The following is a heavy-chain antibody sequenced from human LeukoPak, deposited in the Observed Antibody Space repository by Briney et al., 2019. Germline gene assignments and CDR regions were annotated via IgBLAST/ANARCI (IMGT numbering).Heavy chain of an antibody. CDR1: GYTFTGYY. D-gene: IGHD3-10*01. CDR3: AKDGKTTMIRGIMSGGYNWFDP. Sequence: ASVKVSCKASGYTFTGYYMHWVRQAPGQGLEWMGWINPNSGGTNYAQKFQGRVTMTSDTSINTAYMELSRLTSDDTAIYYCAKDGKTTMIRGIMSGGYNWFDPWGQGTLVTVSS. J-gene: IGHJ5*02. CDR2: INPNSGGT. V-gene: IGHV1-2*02.